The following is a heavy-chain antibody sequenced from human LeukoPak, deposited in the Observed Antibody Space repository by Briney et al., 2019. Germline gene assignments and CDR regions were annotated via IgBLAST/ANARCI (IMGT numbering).Heavy chain of an antibody. CDR3: ARRYDYVWGSYRYRPISHDY. V-gene: IGHV4-34*01. CDR1: RGSFIVYY. CDR2: INHSGST. J-gene: IGHJ4*02. D-gene: IGHD3-16*02. Sequence: PSETLSLTCAVYRGSFIVYYWCWMPQPPGKGLEWIGEINHSGSTNYTPSLKSRVTISVDTSKNQFSLKLSSVPAADTAVYYCARRYDYVWGSYRYRPISHDYWGQGTLVTVSS.